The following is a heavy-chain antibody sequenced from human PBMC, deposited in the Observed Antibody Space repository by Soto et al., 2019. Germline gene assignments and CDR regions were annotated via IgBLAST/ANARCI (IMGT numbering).Heavy chain of an antibody. Sequence: QVRLQESGPGLVKPSGTLSLTCLVSGGSMSSPNWWSWVRQAPGKGLEWIAEMHHSGATNYNPSLKIRAIISIDTSKNHFSLDLSSVTAAHTAVYYLATGSLYYYGSGGMWDSWGRGALVTVSS. CDR3: ATGSLYYYGSGGMWDS. J-gene: IGHJ4*02. CDR2: MHHSGAT. CDR1: GGSMSSPNW. D-gene: IGHD3-10*01. V-gene: IGHV4-4*02.